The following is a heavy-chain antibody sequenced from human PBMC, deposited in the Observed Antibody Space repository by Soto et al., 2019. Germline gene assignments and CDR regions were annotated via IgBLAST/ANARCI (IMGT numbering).Heavy chain of an antibody. CDR1: GFTFSSYG. CDR2: ISYDGSKK. V-gene: IGHV3-30*18. Sequence: PGGSLRLSCAASGFTFSSYGMHWVRQAPGKGLEWVAVISYDGSKKYYADSVKGRFTVSRDNSKNTLYLQMNSLRAEDTAVYYCAKGRFGYCSGGSCYEFDYWGQGTLVTVSS. J-gene: IGHJ4*02. CDR3: AKGRFGYCSGGSCYEFDY. D-gene: IGHD2-15*01.